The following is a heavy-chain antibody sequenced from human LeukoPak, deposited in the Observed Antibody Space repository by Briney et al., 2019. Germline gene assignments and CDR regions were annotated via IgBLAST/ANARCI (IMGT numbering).Heavy chain of an antibody. CDR3: AKDRKEYGNYYYYMDV. J-gene: IGHJ6*03. CDR2: ISGSGGST. V-gene: IGHV3-23*01. CDR1: GFTFSSYA. D-gene: IGHD2/OR15-2a*01. Sequence: GGSLGLSCAASGFTFSSYAMSWVRQAPGKGLEWVSAISGSGGSTYYADSVKGRFTISRDNSKNTLYLQMNSLRAEDTAVYYCAKDRKEYGNYYYYMDVWGKGTTVTVSS.